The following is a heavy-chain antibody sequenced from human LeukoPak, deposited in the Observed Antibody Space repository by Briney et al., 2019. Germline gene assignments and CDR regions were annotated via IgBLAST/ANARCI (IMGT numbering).Heavy chain of an antibody. J-gene: IGHJ5*02. D-gene: IGHD3-10*01. V-gene: IGHV5-51*01. CDR3: VRQRGSSGTINQFAP. CDR2: FHPDDSET. CDR1: GYSFTTYW. Sequence: GESLKFSCQTSGYSFTTYWSGWLPQMPGTGLQGLVAFHPDDSETSYSPCFQGQVVISADRSIRTASLQWNSLKPSDTAMYSCVRQRGSSGTINQFAPWGQGTLVTVSS.